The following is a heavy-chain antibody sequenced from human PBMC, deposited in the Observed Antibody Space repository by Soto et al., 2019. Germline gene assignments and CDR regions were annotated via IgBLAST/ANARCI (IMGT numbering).Heavy chain of an antibody. CDR1: GFTFSSYA. J-gene: IGHJ3*02. Sequence: GGSLRLSCAASGFTFSSYAMSWVRQAPGKGLEWVSAISGSGGSTYYADSVKGRFTISRDNSKNTLYLQMNRLRAEDTAVYYCAKDEWSIYAFDIWGQGTMVTVSS. CDR2: ISGSGGST. V-gene: IGHV3-23*01. D-gene: IGHD3-3*01. CDR3: AKDEWSIYAFDI.